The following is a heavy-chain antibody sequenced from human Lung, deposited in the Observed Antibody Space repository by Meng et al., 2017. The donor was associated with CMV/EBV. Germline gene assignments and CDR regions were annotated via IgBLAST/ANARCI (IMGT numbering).Heavy chain of an antibody. J-gene: IGHJ4*02. CDR3: ASFPPPGKQWLVTDY. CDR2: IYHSGST. V-gene: IGHV4-4*02. Sequence: VRLQGSGPGLVKPSGTLSLTCVVSGGSISSSNWWSWVRQPPGKGLEWIGEIYHSGSTNYSPSLKSRVTISVDKSKNQFSLKLSSVTAADTAVYYCASFPPPGKQWLVTDYWGQGTLVTVSS. D-gene: IGHD6-19*01. CDR1: GGSISSSNW.